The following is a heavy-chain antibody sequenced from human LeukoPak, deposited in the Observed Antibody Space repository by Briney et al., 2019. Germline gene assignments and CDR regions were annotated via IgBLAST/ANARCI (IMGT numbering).Heavy chain of an antibody. D-gene: IGHD5-12*01. CDR2: FDPEDGET. CDR1: GYTLTELS. J-gene: IGHJ4*02. Sequence: ASVKVSCKVSGYTLTELSMHWVRQAPGKGLEWMGGFDPEDGETIYAQKFQGRVTMTEDTSTDTAYMELSSLRSEDTAVYYCASLLVATMGYGYFDYWAQGTLVTVSS. V-gene: IGHV1-24*01. CDR3: ASLLVATMGYGYFDY.